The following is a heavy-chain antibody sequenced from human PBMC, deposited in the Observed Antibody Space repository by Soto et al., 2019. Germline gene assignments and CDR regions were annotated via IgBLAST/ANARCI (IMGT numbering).Heavy chain of an antibody. Sequence: SETLSLTCTVSGGSISSYYWSWIRQPAGKGLEWIGRIYTSGSTNYNPSLKSRVTMSVDTSKNQFSLKLSSVTAADTAVYYCARDSSSSEDYYDGMDVWVQATTVTVSS. CDR1: GGSISSYY. CDR2: IYTSGST. D-gene: IGHD6-13*01. J-gene: IGHJ6*02. V-gene: IGHV4-4*07. CDR3: ARDSSSSEDYYDGMDV.